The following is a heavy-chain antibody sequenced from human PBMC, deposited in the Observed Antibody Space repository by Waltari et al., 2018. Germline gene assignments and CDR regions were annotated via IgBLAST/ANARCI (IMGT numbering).Heavy chain of an antibody. CDR3: ARDIVAAPYYYFYYMDV. CDR2: VYYTGTT. V-gene: IGHV4-39*07. Sequence: QMHLQESGPGLVKPSETLSLTCTVSGDSTSSSKYYWGWIRQPPGKGLEWIGTVYYTGTTYYNPSLKNRVTMSVDRSRNQFSLYLNSVTAADTAVYYCARDIVAAPYYYFYYMDVWGKGTTVTISS. J-gene: IGHJ6*03. D-gene: IGHD6-13*01. CDR1: GDSTSSSKYY.